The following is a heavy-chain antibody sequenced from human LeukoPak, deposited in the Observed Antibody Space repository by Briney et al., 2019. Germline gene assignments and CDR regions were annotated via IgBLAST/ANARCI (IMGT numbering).Heavy chain of an antibody. J-gene: IGHJ4*02. D-gene: IGHD4-23*01. CDR2: IASDGSST. Sequence: GGSLRLSCAASGFTFSSYGMNWVRQAPGKGLVWVSRIASDGSSTTYADSVKGRFSISRDNAKNTLYLQMNSLRVEGTAVYYCARGRPHGNDYWGQGTLVTVSS. CDR3: ARGRPHGNDY. CDR1: GFTFSSYG. V-gene: IGHV3-74*01.